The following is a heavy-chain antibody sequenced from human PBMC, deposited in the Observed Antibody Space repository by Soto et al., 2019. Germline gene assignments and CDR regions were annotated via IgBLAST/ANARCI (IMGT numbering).Heavy chain of an antibody. D-gene: IGHD1-26*01. CDR2: ISGYNGHT. J-gene: IGHJ4*02. CDR3: ARLLQCFAPDY. Sequence: QVPLEQSGGEVKKPGASVKVSCKASNYTFSGYAISWVRQAPGQGLEWMGWISGYNGHTTYAPKFQGRLTMTTDTSTTTAYMDLRSLGSDDTAIYYCARLLQCFAPDYWGQGTLVTVSS. CDR1: NYTFSGYA. V-gene: IGHV1-18*01.